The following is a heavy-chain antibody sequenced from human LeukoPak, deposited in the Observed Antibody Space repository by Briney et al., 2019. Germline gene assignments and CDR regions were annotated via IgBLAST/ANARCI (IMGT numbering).Heavy chain of an antibody. D-gene: IGHD2-21*02. CDR3: ARVVTADLSFDY. Sequence: GASVKVSCKASGYTFTSYGISWVRQAPGQGLEWMGWISAYNGNTNYAQKFQGRVTITADKSTSTAYMELSSLRSEDTAVYYCARVVTADLSFDYWGQGTLVTVSS. V-gene: IGHV1-18*01. J-gene: IGHJ4*02. CDR1: GYTFTSYG. CDR2: ISAYNGNT.